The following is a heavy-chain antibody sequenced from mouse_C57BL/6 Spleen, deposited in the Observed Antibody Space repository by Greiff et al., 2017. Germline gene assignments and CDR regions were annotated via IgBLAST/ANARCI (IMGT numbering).Heavy chain of an antibody. CDR3: ARSGTTVVPYV. V-gene: IGHV1-82*01. J-gene: IGHJ1*03. CDR1: GYAFSSSW. CDR2: IYPGDGDT. D-gene: IGHD1-1*01. Sequence: QVQLQQPGPELVKPGASVKISCKASGYAFSSSWMNWVKQRPGKGLEWIGRIYPGDGDTNYNGKFKGKATLTADTSSSTAYMQLSSLTSEDSAVDFGARSGTTVVPYVWGTGTPVTVSS.